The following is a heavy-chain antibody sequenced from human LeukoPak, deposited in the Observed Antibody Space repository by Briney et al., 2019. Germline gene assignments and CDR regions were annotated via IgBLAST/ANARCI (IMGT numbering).Heavy chain of an antibody. CDR3: ARGLVPGFLDY. D-gene: IGHD4-11*01. Sequence: GGSLRLSCAASGFTFSSYAMSWVRQAPGKGLVWVSRINSDESITTYADSVKGRFTISRDNAKNTLYLQMNSLRAEDTAVYYCARGLVPGFLDYWGQGTPVTVSS. J-gene: IGHJ4*02. CDR1: GFTFSSYA. V-gene: IGHV3-74*01. CDR2: INSDESIT.